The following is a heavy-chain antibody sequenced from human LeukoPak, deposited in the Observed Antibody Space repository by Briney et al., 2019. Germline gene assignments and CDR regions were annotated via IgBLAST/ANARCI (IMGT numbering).Heavy chain of an antibody. CDR1: GFTFISYA. CDR2: VSYDGTDK. J-gene: IGHJ4*02. D-gene: IGHD1-26*01. V-gene: IGHV3-30*04. Sequence: GGSLRLSCAASGFTFISYAIHWVRQAPGKGLEWVAGVSYDGTDKYYADSVKGRFSISRDNSKNTLFLQMNSLKPEDTAVFYCARVGHILGAKLDYWGQGTLVTVSS. CDR3: ARVGHILGAKLDY.